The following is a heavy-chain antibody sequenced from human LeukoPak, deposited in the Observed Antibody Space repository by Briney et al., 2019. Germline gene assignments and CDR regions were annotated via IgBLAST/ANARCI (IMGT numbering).Heavy chain of an antibody. Sequence: GGSLRLSCAASGFTFSSYSMNWVRQAPGKGLEWVSSISSSSRYIYYADSVKGRFTVSRDNAKDSLYLQMNSLRAEDTAVYYCARGVAGTLGGQGTLVTVSS. V-gene: IGHV3-21*01. CDR3: ARGVAGTL. CDR2: ISSSSRYI. CDR1: GFTFSSYS. D-gene: IGHD6-19*01. J-gene: IGHJ4*02.